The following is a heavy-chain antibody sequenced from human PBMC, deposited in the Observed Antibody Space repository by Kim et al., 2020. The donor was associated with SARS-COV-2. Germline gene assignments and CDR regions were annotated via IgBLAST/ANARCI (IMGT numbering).Heavy chain of an antibody. D-gene: IGHD6-19*01. CDR1: GGTFSSYA. Sequence: SVKVSCKASGGTFSSYAISWVRQAPGQGLEWMGRIIPILGIANYAQKFQGRVTITADKSTSTAYMELSSLRSEDTAVYYCARVAFSVAGFSFDYWGQGTLVTVSS. CDR3: ARVAFSVAGFSFDY. V-gene: IGHV1-69*04. J-gene: IGHJ4*02. CDR2: IIPILGIA.